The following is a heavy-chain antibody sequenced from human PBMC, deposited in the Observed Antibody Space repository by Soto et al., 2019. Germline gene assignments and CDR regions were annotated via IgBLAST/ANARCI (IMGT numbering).Heavy chain of an antibody. D-gene: IGHD2-21*01. J-gene: IGHJ6*02. Sequence: QVQLVESGGGVVQPGRSLRLSCAASGFTFSSYAMHWVRQAPGKGLEWVAVISYDGSNKYYADSVKGRFTISRDNSKNKLYLQMNSLRAEDTAVYYCARYSPYYYGMDVWGQGTTVTVSS. CDR1: GFTFSSYA. CDR3: ARYSPYYYGMDV. V-gene: IGHV3-30-3*01. CDR2: ISYDGSNK.